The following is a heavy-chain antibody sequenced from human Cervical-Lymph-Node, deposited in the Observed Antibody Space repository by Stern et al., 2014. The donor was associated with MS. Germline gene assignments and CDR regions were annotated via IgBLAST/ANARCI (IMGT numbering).Heavy chain of an antibody. D-gene: IGHD6-6*01. V-gene: IGHV1-46*03. CDR1: GYTFTRYS. CDR2: INPNSGGT. Sequence: QLVQSGAEVKKPGASVKVSCKASGYTFTRYSMHWVRQAPGQGLEWMGIINPNSGGTSYAQKFHGRVSMTRDTSTSTVYMEMSSLRSEDTAVYYCARDIRALYSSSSGLIDYWGHGTLVTVSS. J-gene: IGHJ4*01. CDR3: ARDIRALYSSSSGLIDY.